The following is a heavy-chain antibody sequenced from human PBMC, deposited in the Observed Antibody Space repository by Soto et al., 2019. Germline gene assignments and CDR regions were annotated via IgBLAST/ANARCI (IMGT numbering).Heavy chain of an antibody. CDR1: GFTFSSYA. V-gene: IGHV3-23*01. D-gene: IGHD3-9*01. CDR2: ISGSGGST. CDR3: AKAAPVLRYFDWLYTLPHFDY. J-gene: IGHJ4*02. Sequence: GGSLRLSCAASGFTFSSYAMSWVRQAPGKGLEWVSAISGSGGSTYYADSVKGRFTISRDNSKNTLYLQMNSLRAEDTAVYYCAKAAPVLRYFDWLYTLPHFDYWGQGTLVTVSS.